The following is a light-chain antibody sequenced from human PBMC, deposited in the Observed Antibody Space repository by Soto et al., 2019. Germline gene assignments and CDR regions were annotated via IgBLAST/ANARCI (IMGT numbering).Light chain of an antibody. CDR2: GAS. Sequence: EIVLTQSPGTLSLSPGERATLSCRASQSVGSNYLAWYQQKPGQAPRILIFGASGRATGIPARFSGSGSGTEFTLTISSLQSEDFAVYYCQQYNNWWTFGQGTKVDNK. V-gene: IGKV3-15*01. CDR1: QSVGSN. J-gene: IGKJ1*01. CDR3: QQYNNWWT.